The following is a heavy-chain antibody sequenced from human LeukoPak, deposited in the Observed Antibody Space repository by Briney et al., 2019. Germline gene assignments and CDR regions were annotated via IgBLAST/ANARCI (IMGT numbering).Heavy chain of an antibody. CDR1: GFTFSSYS. Sequence: PGGSLRLSCAASGFTFSSYSMNWVRQAPGKGLEWVSSISSSSSYIYYADSVKGRFTISRDNAKNSLYLQMNSLRAEDTAVYYCARDITGSGSYYFPDAFDIWGQGTMVTVSS. CDR2: ISSSSSYI. J-gene: IGHJ3*02. D-gene: IGHD3-10*01. CDR3: ARDITGSGSYYFPDAFDI. V-gene: IGHV3-21*01.